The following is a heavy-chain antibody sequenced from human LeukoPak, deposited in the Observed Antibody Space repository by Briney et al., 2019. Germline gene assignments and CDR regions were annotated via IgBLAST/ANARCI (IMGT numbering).Heavy chain of an antibody. CDR3: ARFPGGQILAFDF. D-gene: IGHD2-8*02. J-gene: IGHJ3*01. V-gene: IGHV3-48*01. CDR2: ISSNGNTV. Sequence: PGGSLRLSCTASGFPFNSYIMNWVRQAPGKGLEWISYISSNGNTVYYADSVKGRFTISRDNAKNSLYLQMNSLRVEDTAVYYCARFPGGQILAFDFWGRGTMVTVSS. CDR1: GFPFNSYI.